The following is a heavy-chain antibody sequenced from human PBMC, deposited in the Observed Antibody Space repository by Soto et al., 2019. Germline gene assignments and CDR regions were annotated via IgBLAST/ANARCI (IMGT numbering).Heavy chain of an antibody. CDR1: GYTFTSYT. Sequence: ASVKVSCQASGYTFTSYTMHWVRQAPGQRLEWMGWINAGNGNTKYSQKLQGRVTITRDTSASTVFIELSSLTSEDTALYYCARGQGNSGYDPLDFWGLGTLVTVSS. V-gene: IGHV1-3*01. CDR2: INAGNGNT. J-gene: IGHJ4*02. CDR3: ARGQGNSGYDPLDF. D-gene: IGHD5-12*01.